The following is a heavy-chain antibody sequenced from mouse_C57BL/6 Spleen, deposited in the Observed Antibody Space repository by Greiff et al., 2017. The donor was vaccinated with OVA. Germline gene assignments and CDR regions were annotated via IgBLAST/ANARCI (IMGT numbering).Heavy chain of an antibody. CDR2: ISSGSSTI. V-gene: IGHV5-17*01. Sequence: DVKLQESGGGLVKPGGSLKLSCAASGFTFSDYGMHWVRQAPEKGLEWVAYISSGSSTIYYADTVKGRFTISRDNAKNTLFLQMTSLRSEDTAMYYCARSGYYYYAMDYWGQGTSVTVSS. D-gene: IGHD2-3*01. CDR1: GFTFSDYG. J-gene: IGHJ4*01. CDR3: ARSGYYYYAMDY.